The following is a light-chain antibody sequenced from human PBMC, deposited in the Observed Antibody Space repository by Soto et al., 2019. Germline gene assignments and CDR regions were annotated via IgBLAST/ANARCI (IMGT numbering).Light chain of an antibody. CDR2: DVT. CDR3: GSITRSSTSV. V-gene: IGLV2-14*01. CDR1: SSDVGGFEY. Sequence: QSVLSQPASVSGSPGQSITISCTGTSSDVGGFEYVSWYQHQPGKAPKLIIYDVTKRPSGVSNRFSGSESGNTASLTISGIQAEDEGDYYCGSITRSSTSVFGTGTKVTVL. J-gene: IGLJ1*01.